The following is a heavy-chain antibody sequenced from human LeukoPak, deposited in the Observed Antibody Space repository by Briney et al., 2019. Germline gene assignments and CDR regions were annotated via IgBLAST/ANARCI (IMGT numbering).Heavy chain of an antibody. CDR1: GFTFRSYW. D-gene: IGHD3-10*01. J-gene: IGHJ4*02. CDR3: ARTPPGQGFDY. Sequence: GGSLRFSCVVSGFTFRSYWMHWVRQVPGKGLLWVSRINTDGSIITYADSVKGRFTISRDNAKNTPYLEMNSLTAADTGVYYCARTPPGQGFDYWGQGTLVTVSS. V-gene: IGHV3-74*03. CDR2: INTDGSII.